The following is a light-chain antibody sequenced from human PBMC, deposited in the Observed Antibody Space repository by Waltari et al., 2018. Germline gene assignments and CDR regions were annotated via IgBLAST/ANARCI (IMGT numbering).Light chain of an antibody. CDR2: YAS. V-gene: IGKV6D-21*02. CDR3: HQIASLPRT. Sequence: EIVLTQSPDFKSVTPEEKVTKTCRASQHIGSRLHWYQQKPNQSPKLLIKYASQSISGVPSRFSGSGSGTDFTLTINSLEAEDAAVYYCHQIASLPRTFGPGTKVEIK. CDR1: QHIGSR. J-gene: IGKJ1*01.